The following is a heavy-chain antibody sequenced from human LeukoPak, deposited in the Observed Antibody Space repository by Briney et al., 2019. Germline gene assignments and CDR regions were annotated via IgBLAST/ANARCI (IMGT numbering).Heavy chain of an antibody. CDR3: ARGRGVVVPAAIHNWFDP. CDR1: GGFFRGYY. J-gene: IGHJ5*02. D-gene: IGHD2-2*01. CDR2: INHSGST. V-gene: IGHV4-34*01. Sequence: PSETLSLTCAVYGGFFRGYYWSWIRQPPGKGLEWIGEINHSGSTNYNPSLKSRVTISVDTSKNQFSLKLSSVTAADTAVYYCARGRGVVVPAAIHNWFDPWGQGTLVTVSS.